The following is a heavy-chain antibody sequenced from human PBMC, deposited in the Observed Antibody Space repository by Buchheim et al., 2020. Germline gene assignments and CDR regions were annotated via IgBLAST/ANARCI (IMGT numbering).Heavy chain of an antibody. CDR2: ISSSSGTI. D-gene: IGHD2-21*01. V-gene: IGHV3-48*04. J-gene: IGHJ4*02. CDR1: GFTFSGYS. CDR3: ARRVVSAVTRHDY. Sequence: EVQLVESGGGLVQPGGSLTLSCTASGFTFSGYSMSWVRQAPGKGLEWISYISSSSGTIYHADSVKGRFTTPSDNARHLPYVQMNSLRAEDTAVYYCARRVVSAVTRHDYWGQGAL.